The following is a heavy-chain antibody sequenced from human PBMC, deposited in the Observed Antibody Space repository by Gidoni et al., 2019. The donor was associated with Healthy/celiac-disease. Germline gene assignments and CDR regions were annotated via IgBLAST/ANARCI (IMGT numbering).Heavy chain of an antibody. CDR1: GFPFSSYW. CDR3: ATGRYYYDSSLDY. D-gene: IGHD3-22*01. J-gene: IGHJ4*02. V-gene: IGHV3-7*03. CDR2: IKQDGSEK. Sequence: EVQLVESGGGLVQPGGSLRLSCAASGFPFSSYWMSWVRQAPGKGLEWVANIKQDGSEKYYVDSGKGRFTISRDNAKNSLYLQMNSLRAEDTAVYYCATGRYYYDSSLDYWGQGTLVTVSS.